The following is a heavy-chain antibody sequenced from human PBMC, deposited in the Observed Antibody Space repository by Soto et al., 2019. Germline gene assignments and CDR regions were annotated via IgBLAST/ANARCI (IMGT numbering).Heavy chain of an antibody. Sequence: QVQLQESGPGLVKPSGTLSLTCAVSGGSISSSNWWSWVRQPPGKGLEWIGEIYHSGSTNYNPSLKSRFTRSGDKSKNLFSLKLSSVTAADTAVYYCARVLWCGELWSYYYYYGMDVWGQGTTVTVSS. CDR3: ARVLWCGELWSYYYYYGMDV. V-gene: IGHV4-4*02. J-gene: IGHJ6*02. CDR1: GGSISSSNW. CDR2: IYHSGST. D-gene: IGHD3-10*01.